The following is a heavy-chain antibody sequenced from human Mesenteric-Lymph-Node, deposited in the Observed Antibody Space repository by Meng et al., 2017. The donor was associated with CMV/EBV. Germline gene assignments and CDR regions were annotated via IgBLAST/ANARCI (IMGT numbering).Heavy chain of an antibody. CDR2: INSNSGDT. J-gene: IGHJ5*02. CDR3: AREGAGTTFDP. CDR1: GYTLSGYY. D-gene: IGHD1-1*01. V-gene: IGHV1-2*02. Sequence: ASVKVSCKASGYTLSGYYMHWVRQAPGQGLEWMGRINSNSGDTNYAQQFQGRVTMTRDTPISTAYMELSRLRSDDTAVYYCAREGAGTTFDPWGQGTLVTVSS.